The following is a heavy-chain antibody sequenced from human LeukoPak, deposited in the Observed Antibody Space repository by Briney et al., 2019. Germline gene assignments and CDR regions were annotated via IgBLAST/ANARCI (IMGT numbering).Heavy chain of an antibody. CDR2: ISGSGGST. V-gene: IGHV3-23*01. CDR3: ARDLEDCSGGSCYSWFDP. Sequence: QPGGSLRLSCAASGFTFSSYAMSWVRQAPGKGLEWVSAISGSGGSTYYADSVKSRFTISRDNSKNTLYLQMNSLRAEDTAVYYCARDLEDCSGGSCYSWFDPWGQGTLVTVSS. CDR1: GFTFSSYA. J-gene: IGHJ5*02. D-gene: IGHD2-15*01.